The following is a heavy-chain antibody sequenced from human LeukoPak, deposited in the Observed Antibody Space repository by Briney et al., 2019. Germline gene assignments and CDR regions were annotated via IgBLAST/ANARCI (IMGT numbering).Heavy chain of an antibody. CDR3: ARVAEDSSGYHHFGLFWYFDL. V-gene: IGHV3-7*01. CDR1: GFTFSSYW. CDR2: IKQDGSEK. Sequence: GGSLRLSCAASGFTFSSYWMSWVRQAPGKGLDWVANIKQDGSEKYYVDSVKGRFTISRDNAKNSLYLQMNSLRAEDTAVYYCARVAEDSSGYHHFGLFWYFDLWGRGTLVTVSS. D-gene: IGHD3-22*01. J-gene: IGHJ2*01.